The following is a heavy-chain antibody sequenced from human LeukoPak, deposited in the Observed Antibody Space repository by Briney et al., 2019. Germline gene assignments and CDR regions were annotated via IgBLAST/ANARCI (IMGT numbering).Heavy chain of an antibody. CDR3: AKLCSSSSGNWFDP. Sequence: GGSLRLSCAASGFTFDNYAMNWVRQAPGRGLVWVSAISGSGGSTYYADSVKGRFTISRDNSKNTLYLQMNSLRAEDTAVYYCAKLCSSSSGNWFDPWGQGTLVTVSS. J-gene: IGHJ5*02. CDR2: ISGSGGST. V-gene: IGHV3-23*01. CDR1: GFTFDNYA. D-gene: IGHD6-6*01.